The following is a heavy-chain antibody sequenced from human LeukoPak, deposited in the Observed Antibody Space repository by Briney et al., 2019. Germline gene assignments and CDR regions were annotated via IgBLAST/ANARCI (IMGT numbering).Heavy chain of an antibody. Sequence: ASVKVSCKVSGYTLTELSMHWVRQSPGKGLEWMGGFDPEDGETIYAQKFQGRVTMTEDTSADTAYMELSSLRSEDTAVYYCARDYYGDNNWFDPWGQGTLVTVSS. CDR3: ARDYYGDNNWFDP. V-gene: IGHV1-24*01. CDR2: FDPEDGET. CDR1: GYTLTELS. J-gene: IGHJ5*02. D-gene: IGHD4-17*01.